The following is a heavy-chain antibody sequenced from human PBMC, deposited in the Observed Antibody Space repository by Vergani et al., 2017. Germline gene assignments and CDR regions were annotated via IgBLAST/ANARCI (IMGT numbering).Heavy chain of an antibody. D-gene: IGHD3-3*01. CDR1: GYTLTELS. Sequence: QVQLVQSGAEVKKPGASVKVSCKVSGYTLTELSMHWVRQAPGKGLEWMGGFDPEDGETIYAQKFQGRVTMTEDTSTDTAYMELSSLRSEDTAVYYCATGGDIRKLRVLEWSQGYYYGMDVWGQGTTVTVSS. J-gene: IGHJ6*02. CDR3: ATGGDIRKLRVLEWSQGYYYGMDV. CDR2: FDPEDGET. V-gene: IGHV1-24*01.